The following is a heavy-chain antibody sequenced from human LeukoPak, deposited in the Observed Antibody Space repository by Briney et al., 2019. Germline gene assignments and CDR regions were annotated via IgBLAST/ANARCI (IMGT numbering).Heavy chain of an antibody. D-gene: IGHD3-16*01. CDR3: ARDRDLVY. J-gene: IGHJ4*02. CDR2: IYYSGST. Sequence: PSETLSLTCTVSGGSISSYYWSWIRQPPGKGLEWIGYIYYSGSTNHNPSLKSRVTISVDTSKNQLSLKLSSVTAADTGVYYCARDRDLVYWGQGTLVTVSS. V-gene: IGHV4-59*01. CDR1: GGSISSYY.